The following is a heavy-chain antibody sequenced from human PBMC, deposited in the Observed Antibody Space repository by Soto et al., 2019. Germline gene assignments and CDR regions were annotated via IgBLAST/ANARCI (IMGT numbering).Heavy chain of an antibody. CDR1: GRLYRGDY. J-gene: IGHJ6*03. Sequence: KNSYTLSHTFAVCGRLYRGDYWSWIRKPPGKGLEWIGEINHSGSTNYNPSLKSRVTISVDTSKNQFSLKLSSVTAADTAVYYCARGRGSSWYSPIYYYMDVWGKGTTVTVSS. D-gene: IGHD6-13*01. V-gene: IGHV4-34*01. CDR2: INHSGST. CDR3: ARGRGSSWYSPIYYYMDV.